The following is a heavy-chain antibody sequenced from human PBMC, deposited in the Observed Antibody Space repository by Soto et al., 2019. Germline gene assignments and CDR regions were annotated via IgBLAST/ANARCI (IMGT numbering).Heavy chain of an antibody. CDR1: GGSISSGDYY. V-gene: IGHV4-30-4*02. CDR2: IYYSGST. CDR3: AREVQYWFDP. J-gene: IGHJ5*02. Sequence: SETLSLTCTVSGGSISSGDYYWSWIRQPPGKGLEWIGYIYYSGSTYYNPSLKSRVTISVDTSRNQFSLRLSSVTAADTAVYYCAREVQYWFDPWGQGTLVTVSS. D-gene: IGHD1-1*01.